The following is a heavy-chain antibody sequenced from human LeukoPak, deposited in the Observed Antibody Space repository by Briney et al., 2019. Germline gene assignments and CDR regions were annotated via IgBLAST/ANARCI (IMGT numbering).Heavy chain of an antibody. CDR1: GYTFTGYY. D-gene: IGHD1-1*01. J-gene: IGHJ5*02. V-gene: IGHV1-2*02. CDR3: ARIRETRTEFDP. Sequence: ASVKVSCKASGYTFTGYYMHWVRQAPGQGLEWMGWINPSSGGTNYAQKFQARVTMTRDTSINTAYMELSRLTSDDTAVYFCARIRETRTEFDPWGQGTLVTVSS. CDR2: INPSSGGT.